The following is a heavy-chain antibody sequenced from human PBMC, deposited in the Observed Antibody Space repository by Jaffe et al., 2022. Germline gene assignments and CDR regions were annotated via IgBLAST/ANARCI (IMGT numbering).Heavy chain of an antibody. Sequence: EVQLVESGGGLVQPGGSLRLSCAASGFTFSSYSMNWVRQAPGKGLEWVSYISSSSSTIYYADSVKGRFTISRDNAKNSLYLQMNSLRAEDTAVYYCARVLGYCSGGSCWRWFDPWGQGTLVTVSS. V-gene: IGHV3-48*01. CDR2: ISSSSSTI. CDR1: GFTFSSYS. D-gene: IGHD2-15*01. J-gene: IGHJ5*02. CDR3: ARVLGYCSGGSCWRWFDP.